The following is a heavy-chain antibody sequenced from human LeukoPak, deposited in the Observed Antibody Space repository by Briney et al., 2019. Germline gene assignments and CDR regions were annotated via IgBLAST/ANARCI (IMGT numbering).Heavy chain of an antibody. CDR1: GAFITNSHW. V-gene: IGHV4-4*02. Sequence: PSETLSLTCAVSGAFITNSHWWSWARQPPGKGLEWIGEIYHSGSTNYNPSLKSRVTISVDTSKNQFSLKLSSVTAADTAVYYCARGLGDYTYYYDSSGYYYGYWGQGTLVTVSS. CDR3: ARGLGDYTYYYDSSGYYYGY. J-gene: IGHJ4*02. CDR2: IYHSGST. D-gene: IGHD3-22*01.